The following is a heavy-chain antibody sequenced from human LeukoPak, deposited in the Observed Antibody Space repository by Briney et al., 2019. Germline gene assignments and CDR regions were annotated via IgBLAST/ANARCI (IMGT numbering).Heavy chain of an antibody. Sequence: GEPLKISCKGSGYRFTSYWISWVRQMPGKGLEWMGSIYPGDSDTRYSPSFQGQVTISADKSISTAYLQWSSLKASDTAMYYCVRHPRYSSGGHYFDYWGQGTLVTVSS. J-gene: IGHJ4*02. CDR3: VRHPRYSSGGHYFDY. CDR2: IYPGDSDT. CDR1: GYRFTSYW. D-gene: IGHD6-19*01. V-gene: IGHV5-51*01.